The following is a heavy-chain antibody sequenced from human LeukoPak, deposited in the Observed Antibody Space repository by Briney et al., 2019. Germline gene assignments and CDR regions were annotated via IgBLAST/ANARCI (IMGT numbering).Heavy chain of an antibody. J-gene: IGHJ5*02. Sequence: SETLSLTCAVYGGSFSGYYWSWIRQPPGKGLEWIGEINHSGSTNYNPSLKSRVTISVDTSKNQFSLKLSSVTAADTAVYYCAREHKEESIAARPSRPRYNWFDPWGQGTLVIVSS. CDR2: INHSGST. CDR1: GGSFSGYY. CDR3: AREHKEESIAARPSRPRYNWFDP. V-gene: IGHV4-34*01. D-gene: IGHD6-6*01.